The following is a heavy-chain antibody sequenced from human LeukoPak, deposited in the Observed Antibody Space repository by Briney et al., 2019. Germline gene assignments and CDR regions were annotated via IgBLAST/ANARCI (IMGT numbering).Heavy chain of an antibody. Sequence: SETLSLTCAVYGGSFSGYYWSCIRQPPGKGLEWIGSIYHSGSTYYNPSLKSRVTISVDTSKNQFSLKLSSVTAADTAVYYCARGGRMGRDEFDPWGQGTLVTVSS. CDR3: ARGGRMGRDEFDP. J-gene: IGHJ5*02. D-gene: IGHD1-26*01. CDR1: GGSFSGYY. CDR2: IYHSGST. V-gene: IGHV4-34*01.